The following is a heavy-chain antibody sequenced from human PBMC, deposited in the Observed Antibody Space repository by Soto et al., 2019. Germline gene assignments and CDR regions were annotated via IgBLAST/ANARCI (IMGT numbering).Heavy chain of an antibody. CDR2: INAGNGNT. Sequence: QVQLVQSGAEEKKPGASVKVSCKASGYTFTGYAMHWVRQAPGQRLEWMGWINAGNGNTKYSQKFQGRITITRDTNANTANMEMSNMRSEETAVYYCVKAVAVADDFDYWGQGTMVTVSS. CDR1: GYTFTGYA. J-gene: IGHJ4*02. CDR3: VKAVAVADDFDY. V-gene: IGHV1-3*05. D-gene: IGHD6-19*01.